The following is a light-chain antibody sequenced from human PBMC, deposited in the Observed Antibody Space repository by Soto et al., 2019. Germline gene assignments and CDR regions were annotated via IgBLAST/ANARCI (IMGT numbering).Light chain of an antibody. V-gene: IGKV3-20*01. Sequence: EVVLTQSPGTLSLSPGERATLSCGASQSVNSNYLAWYQRKPGQTPKLLIFGTSNRATGIPVRFSGSGSGTAFTLTINRLEPEDCAVYYCQQYVSSPGTFGQGTKVEIK. CDR3: QQYVSSPGT. CDR1: QSVNSNY. J-gene: IGKJ1*01. CDR2: GTS.